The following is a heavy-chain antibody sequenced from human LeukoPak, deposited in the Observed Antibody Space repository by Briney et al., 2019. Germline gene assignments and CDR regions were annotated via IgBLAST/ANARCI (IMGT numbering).Heavy chain of an antibody. CDR2: ISGSGGST. V-gene: IGHV3-23*01. Sequence: GGSLRLSCAASGFTFSSYARSWVRQAPGKGLEWVSAISGSGGSTYYVDSVKGRFTISRDNSKNTLYLQMNSLRAEDTAVYYCAGGAYCGGDCYSFDYWGQGTLVTVSS. J-gene: IGHJ4*02. CDR3: AGGAYCGGDCYSFDY. CDR1: GFTFSSYA. D-gene: IGHD2-21*02.